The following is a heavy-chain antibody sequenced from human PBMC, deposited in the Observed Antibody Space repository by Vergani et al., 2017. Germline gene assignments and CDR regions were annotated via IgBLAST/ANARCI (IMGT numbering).Heavy chain of an antibody. CDR3: ARVYSRGWGPFDY. CDR1: GGPISSYY. V-gene: IGHV4-59*12. D-gene: IGHD6-19*01. J-gene: IGHJ4*02. CDR2: IYYSGST. Sequence: QVQLQESGPGLVKPSETLSLTCTVSGGPISSYYWSWIRQPPGKGLEWIGYIYYSGSTNYNPSLKSRVTISVDKSKNQFSLKLSTVTAADTAVYYCARVYSRGWGPFDYWGQGTLVTVSS.